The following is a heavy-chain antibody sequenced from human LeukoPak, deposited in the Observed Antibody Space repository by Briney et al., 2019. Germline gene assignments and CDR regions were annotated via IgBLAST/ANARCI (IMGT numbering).Heavy chain of an antibody. CDR3: AKRLYSSGWSAFDI. CDR1: GFTFSDYP. CDR2: ILSPGDK. V-gene: IGHV3-23*01. J-gene: IGHJ3*02. D-gene: IGHD6-19*01. Sequence: GGSLRLSCAASGFTFSDYPMTWVRQAPGKGLEWVSAILSPGDKHYADSVKGRFTISRDNSKNTPYLQMDSLRAEDTAVYYCAKRLYSSGWSAFDIWGQGTMVTVSS.